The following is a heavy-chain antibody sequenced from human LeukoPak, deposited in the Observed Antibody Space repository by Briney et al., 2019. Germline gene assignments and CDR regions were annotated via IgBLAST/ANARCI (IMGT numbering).Heavy chain of an antibody. J-gene: IGHJ4*02. CDR2: IKSKTDRETI. CDR1: GGSISNYY. D-gene: IGHD6-19*01. Sequence: ETLSLTCTVSGGSISNYYGSWIRQPPGKGLEWVGRIKSKTDRETIDYAAPVKGRFTISRDDSKNMVYLQMNSLTIEDTAVYYCTTRDLVAVFDHWGQGILVTVSS. V-gene: IGHV3-15*05. CDR3: TTRDLVAVFDH.